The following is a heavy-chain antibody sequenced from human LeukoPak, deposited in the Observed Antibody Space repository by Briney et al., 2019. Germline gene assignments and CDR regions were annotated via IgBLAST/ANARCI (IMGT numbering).Heavy chain of an antibody. J-gene: IGHJ4*02. CDR1: GFTFIDFW. V-gene: IGHV3-7*03. D-gene: IGHD6-19*01. CDR3: ARDDGAGSYAGDY. Sequence: GSLRLSCAASGFTFIDFWMSWVRQAPGKGLEWVANIRQDGREEYYVASVKGRFTISRDNAKSSLYLQMSFLRVEDTAVYYCARDDGAGSYAGDYWGQGTLVTVSS. CDR2: IRQDGREE.